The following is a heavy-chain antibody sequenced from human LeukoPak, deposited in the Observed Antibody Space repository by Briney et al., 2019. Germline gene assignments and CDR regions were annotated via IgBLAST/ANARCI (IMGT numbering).Heavy chain of an antibody. D-gene: IGHD1-26*01. CDR2: INSDGSST. Sequence: GSLRLSSAASGFTLSSYWIQWVRHAPRKGRGWVSRINSDGSSTSYAESVKGRFTISRDNAKNTLYLQMNSLRAEDTAVYYCATPRGSGSYLAFDYWGQGTLVTVSS. CDR1: GFTLSSYW. J-gene: IGHJ4*02. V-gene: IGHV3-74*01. CDR3: ATPRGSGSYLAFDY.